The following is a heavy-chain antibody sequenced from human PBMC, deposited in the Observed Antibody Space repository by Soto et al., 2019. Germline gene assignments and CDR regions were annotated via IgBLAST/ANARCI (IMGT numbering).Heavy chain of an antibody. Sequence: GGSLPISSQCAGYPFSNFGIAWVRPLPGKGLEYMGIIYPGDSETRYSPSFHGKVTISADRSIGTAYLQWSSLEASDSAFYFCARSPRSSPYFDYWGQGALVNVSA. D-gene: IGHD6-13*01. CDR1: GYPFSNFG. CDR2: IYPGDSET. J-gene: IGHJ4*02. CDR3: ARSPRSSPYFDY. V-gene: IGHV5-51*01.